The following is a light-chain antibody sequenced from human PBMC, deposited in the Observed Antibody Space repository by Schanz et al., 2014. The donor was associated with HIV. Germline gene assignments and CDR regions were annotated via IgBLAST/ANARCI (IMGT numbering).Light chain of an antibody. V-gene: IGLV2-11*01. CDR1: SSDVGGYNY. Sequence: QSALTQPRSVSGSPGQSVAISCTGTSSDVGGYNYVSWYQQHPGKAPKLMIYDVTKRPSGVPDRFSGSKSGSTASLTVSGLQAEDEAEYYCSSIGGDNSLLFGGGTQLTV. CDR2: DVT. J-gene: IGLJ2*01. CDR3: SSIGGDNSLL.